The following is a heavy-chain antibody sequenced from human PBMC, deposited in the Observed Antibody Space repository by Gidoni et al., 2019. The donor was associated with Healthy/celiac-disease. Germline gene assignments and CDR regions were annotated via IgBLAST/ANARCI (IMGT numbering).Heavy chain of an antibody. CDR1: GYTFTSYG. Sequence: QVQLVQSGAEVKKPGASVKVSCKASGYTFTSYGISWVRQAPGQGLEWMGWISAYNGNTNYAQKLQGRVTMTTDTSTSTAYMELRSLRSDDTAVYYCARDCGGDCYSLSGAFDIWGQGTMVTVSS. CDR2: ISAYNGNT. J-gene: IGHJ3*02. V-gene: IGHV1-18*01. D-gene: IGHD2-21*02. CDR3: ARDCGGDCYSLSGAFDI.